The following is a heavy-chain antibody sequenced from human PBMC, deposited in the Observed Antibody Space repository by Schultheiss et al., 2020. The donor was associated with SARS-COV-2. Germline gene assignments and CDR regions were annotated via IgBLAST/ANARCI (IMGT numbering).Heavy chain of an antibody. V-gene: IGHV1-46*01. D-gene: IGHD3-10*01. CDR1: GYTFTSYY. CDR2: INPSGGST. Sequence: ASVKVSCKASGYTFTSYYMHWVRQAPGQGLEWMGIINPSGGSTSYAQKFQGRVTITADGSTSTAYMELSSLRSEDTAVYYCARGGVRGVIPKYDGMDVWGQGTTVTVSS. CDR3: ARGGVRGVIPKYDGMDV. J-gene: IGHJ6*02.